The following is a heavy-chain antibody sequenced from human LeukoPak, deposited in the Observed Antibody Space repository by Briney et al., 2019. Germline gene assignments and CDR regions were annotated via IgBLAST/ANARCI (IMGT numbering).Heavy chain of an antibody. D-gene: IGHD2-15*01. V-gene: IGHV4-34*01. Sequence: SETLSLTCAVYGGSFSGYYWSWIRQPPGKGLEWIGEINHSGSTNYNPSLKSRVTISVDTSKNQFSLKLSSVTAADTAVYYCARHCSGGSCYLEPSDDWGQGTLVTVSS. CDR2: INHSGST. CDR1: GGSFSGYY. CDR3: ARHCSGGSCYLEPSDD. J-gene: IGHJ4*02.